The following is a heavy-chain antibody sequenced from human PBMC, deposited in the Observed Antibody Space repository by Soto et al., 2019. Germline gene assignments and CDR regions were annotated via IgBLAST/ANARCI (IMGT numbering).Heavy chain of an antibody. CDR1: GGSISSYY. J-gene: IGHJ4*02. CDR2: IYYSGGT. Sequence: SETLSLTCTVSGGSISSYYWSWIRQPPGKGLEWIGYIYYSGGTNYNPSLKSRVTISVDTSKNQFSLKLSSVTAADTAVYYCAREGAVAATYYFDYWGQGTLVTVSS. D-gene: IGHD6-19*01. CDR3: AREGAVAATYYFDY. V-gene: IGHV4-59*01.